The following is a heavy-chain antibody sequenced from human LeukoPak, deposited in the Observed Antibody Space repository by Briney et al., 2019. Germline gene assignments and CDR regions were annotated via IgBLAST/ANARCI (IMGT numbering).Heavy chain of an antibody. CDR3: ARDPAAYSSNWFFDY. D-gene: IGHD6-13*01. CDR1: GASISSNY. V-gene: IGHV4-59*01. Sequence: SETLSLTCTVSGASISSNYWSWIRQPPGKGLEWIGYKSYSESTNYSPSLRSRVTIPIDTSKNQFSLKLSSVTAADTAVYYCARDPAAYSSNWFFDYWGQGTLVTVSS. J-gene: IGHJ4*02. CDR2: KSYSEST.